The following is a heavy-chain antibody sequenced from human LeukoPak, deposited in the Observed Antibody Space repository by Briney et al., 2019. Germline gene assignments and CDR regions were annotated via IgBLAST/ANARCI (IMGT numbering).Heavy chain of an antibody. D-gene: IGHD2-2*01. V-gene: IGHV1-2*04. CDR2: INPNSGGT. CDR1: GYTFTGYY. J-gene: IGHJ4*02. CDR3: ARGVPAADHFDY. Sequence: ASVKVSCKASGYTFTGYYMHWVRQAPGQGLEWMGWINPNSGGTNYAQKFQGWVTMTRDTSISTAYMELSRLRSDDTAAYYCARGVPAADHFDYWGQGTLVTVSS.